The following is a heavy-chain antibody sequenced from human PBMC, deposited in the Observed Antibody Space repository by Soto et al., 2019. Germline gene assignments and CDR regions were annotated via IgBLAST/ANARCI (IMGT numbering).Heavy chain of an antibody. CDR1: GFTFSSYG. CDR3: AKGDSSSWRTDYYYGMDV. V-gene: IGHV3-30*18. CDR2: ISYDGSNK. J-gene: IGHJ6*02. Sequence: GGSLRLSCAASGFTFSSYGMHWVRQAPCKGLEWVAVISYDGSNKYYADSVKGRFTISRDNSKNTLYLQMNSLRAEDTAVYYFAKGDSSSWRTDYYYGMDVWGQGTTVTVSS. D-gene: IGHD6-13*01.